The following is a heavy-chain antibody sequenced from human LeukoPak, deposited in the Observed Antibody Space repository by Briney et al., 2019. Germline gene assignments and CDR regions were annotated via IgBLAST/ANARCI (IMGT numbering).Heavy chain of an antibody. CDR1: GGSFSGYY. CDR2: INHSGST. J-gene: IGHJ6*02. Sequence: SETLSLTCAVYGGSFSGYYWSWIRQPPGKGLEWIGEINHSGSTNYNPSLKSRVTISVDTSKNQLSLKLSSVTAADTAVYYCARARARGSGSLYYYYGMDVWGQGTTVTVSS. CDR3: ARARARGSGSLYYYYGMDV. D-gene: IGHD6-19*01. V-gene: IGHV4-34*01.